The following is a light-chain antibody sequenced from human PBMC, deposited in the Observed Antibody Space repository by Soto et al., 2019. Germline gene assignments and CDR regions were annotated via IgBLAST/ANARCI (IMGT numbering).Light chain of an antibody. CDR1: QSVSSY. CDR3: QQYSTWPPRYT. V-gene: IGKV3-15*01. CDR2: RAS. J-gene: IGKJ2*01. Sequence: EIVMTQSPATLSVPPGGRATLSCRASQSVSSYLAWYQQRPGQPPRLLIYRASTRATGIPARFSGSGSGTEFSLTISSPQSEDFAVSYCQQYSTWPPRYTFGQGTKLEI.